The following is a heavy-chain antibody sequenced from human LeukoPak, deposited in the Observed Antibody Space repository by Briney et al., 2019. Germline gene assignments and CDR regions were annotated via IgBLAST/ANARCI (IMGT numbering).Heavy chain of an antibody. CDR1: GGSITSYSYY. CDR3: ARHRRSSGWPYYFDY. Sequence: ASETLSLTCTVSGGSITSYSYYWSWIRQPPGKGLEWIASIYYGADTNYNPSLKSRVTISVDTSKNQFSLKLISVTAADTAVYYCARHRRSSGWPYYFDYWGQGTLVAVSS. J-gene: IGHJ4*02. V-gene: IGHV4-39*01. D-gene: IGHD6-19*01. CDR2: IYYGADT.